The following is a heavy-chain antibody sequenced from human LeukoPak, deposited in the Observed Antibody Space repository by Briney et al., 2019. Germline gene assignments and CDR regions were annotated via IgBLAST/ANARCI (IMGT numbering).Heavy chain of an antibody. CDR1: GGSFSGYY. D-gene: IGHD6-13*01. J-gene: IGHJ5*02. CDR2: INHSGST. Sequence: SETLSLTCAVYGGSFSGYYWSWIRQPPGKGLEWIGEINHSGSTNYNPSPKSRVTISVDTSKNQFSLKLSSVTAADTAVYYCAGGSLAAAGIWFDPWGQGTLVTVSS. V-gene: IGHV4-34*01. CDR3: AGGSLAAAGIWFDP.